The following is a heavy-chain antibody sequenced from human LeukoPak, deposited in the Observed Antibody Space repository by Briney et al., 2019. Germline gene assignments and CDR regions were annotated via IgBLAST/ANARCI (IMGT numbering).Heavy chain of an antibody. CDR1: GFTFSSYS. Sequence: GSLRLSCAASGFTFSSYSMNWVRQAPGKGLEWVSSISSSSSYIYYADSVKGRFTISRDNAKNSLYLQMNSPRAEDTAVYYCARGHQGDWKAPYYFDYWGQGTLVTVSS. CDR2: ISSSSSYI. J-gene: IGHJ4*02. D-gene: IGHD1-1*01. V-gene: IGHV3-21*01. CDR3: ARGHQGDWKAPYYFDY.